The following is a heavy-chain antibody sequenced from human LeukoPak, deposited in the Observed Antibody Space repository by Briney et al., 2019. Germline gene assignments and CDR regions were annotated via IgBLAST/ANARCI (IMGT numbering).Heavy chain of an antibody. CDR2: IYHSGST. D-gene: IGHD2-8*01. CDR1: GGSISSADYS. CDR3: ARGDCTDGVCFLFDY. Sequence: PSETLSLTCAVSGGSISSADYSWSWIRQPPGKGLEWIAYIYHSGSTYYNPSLKSRVTISVDRSKNQFSLKLSSVTAADTAVYYCARGDCTDGVCFLFDYWGQGTLVTVSS. J-gene: IGHJ4*02. V-gene: IGHV4-30-2*01.